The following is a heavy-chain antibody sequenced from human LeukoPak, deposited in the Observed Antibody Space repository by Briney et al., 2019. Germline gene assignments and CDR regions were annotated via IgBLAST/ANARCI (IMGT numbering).Heavy chain of an antibody. CDR2: ISGSGGST. J-gene: IGHJ4*02. CDR3: AKDSGGSYCFDY. D-gene: IGHD1-26*01. V-gene: IGHV3-23*01. Sequence: GGSLRLSCAASGFTFSSYAMSWVRQAPGKGLEWVSAISGSGGSTYYADSEKGRFTISRDNSKNTLYLQMNSLRAEDTAVYYCAKDSGGSYCFDYWGQGTLVTVSS. CDR1: GFTFSSYA.